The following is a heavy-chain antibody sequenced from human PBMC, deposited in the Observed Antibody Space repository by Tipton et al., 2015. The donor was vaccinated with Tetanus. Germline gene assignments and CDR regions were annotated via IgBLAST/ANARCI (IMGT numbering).Heavy chain of an antibody. CDR2: IYQTGTT. J-gene: IGHJ4*02. CDR3: ARAAGFLGLTHDF. CDR1: GASFSSGDYY. D-gene: IGHD2/OR15-2a*01. Sequence: PGLVKPSETLSLTCTVSGASFSSGDYYWSWIRKPPGKDLEWIGYIYQTGTTYYNPSLKGRVTISMDRSNTQFSLRLGSLTAADTAVYYCARAAGFLGLTHDFWGRGTLVSVSS. V-gene: IGHV4-30-4*01.